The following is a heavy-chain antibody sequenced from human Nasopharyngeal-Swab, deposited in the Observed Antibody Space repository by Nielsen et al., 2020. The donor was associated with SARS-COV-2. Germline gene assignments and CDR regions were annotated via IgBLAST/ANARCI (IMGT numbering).Heavy chain of an antibody. Sequence: GGSLRLSSAASGFFVSGKYMNWVRQAPGMGLEWAYVVYSGGSTFYADSVQGRFTISRDNSKNTLYLQMNNLRPADTAMYYCASPVFGVVSDAFDLWGQGTMVTVSS. D-gene: IGHD3-3*01. CDR2: VYSGGST. CDR1: GFFVSGKY. V-gene: IGHV3-53*01. J-gene: IGHJ3*01. CDR3: ASPVFGVVSDAFDL.